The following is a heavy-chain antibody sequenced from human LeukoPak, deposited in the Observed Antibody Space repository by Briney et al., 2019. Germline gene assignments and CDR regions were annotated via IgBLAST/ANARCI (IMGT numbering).Heavy chain of an antibody. CDR2: IYTSGST. CDR3: ARDRDYGDYFNWFDP. J-gene: IGHJ5*02. D-gene: IGHD4-17*01. V-gene: IGHV4-4*07. Sequence: PSETLSLTCTVSGGSISSYYWSWIRQPAGKGLEWIGRIYTSGSTNYNPSLKSRVTMPVDTSKNQFSLKLSSVTAADTAVYYCARDRDYGDYFNWFDPWGQGTLVTVSS. CDR1: GGSISSYY.